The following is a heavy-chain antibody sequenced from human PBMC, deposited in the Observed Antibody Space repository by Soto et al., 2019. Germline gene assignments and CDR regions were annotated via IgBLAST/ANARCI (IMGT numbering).Heavy chain of an antibody. Sequence: QVPLVESGGNLVEPGGPLRLSCAGSGFTFGDYYMSGLRQAPGRGLEWNSYISASGSSIYYADSVKGRFAISRDNAKNSLYLQVTRLRAEDTAVYYGARVAISSSGVMFDYWGQGTLVTSSS. CDR1: GFTFGDYY. CDR2: ISASGSSI. J-gene: IGHJ4*02. V-gene: IGHV3-11*01. CDR3: ARVAISSSGVMFDY. D-gene: IGHD6-6*01.